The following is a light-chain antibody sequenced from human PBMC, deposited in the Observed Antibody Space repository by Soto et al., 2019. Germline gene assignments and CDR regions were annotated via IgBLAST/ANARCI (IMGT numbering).Light chain of an antibody. V-gene: IGKV4-1*01. Sequence: DIVMTQSPDSLAVSLGERATINCKSSQSVLSSSNNRNYLAWYQQKSGQPPKLLIYWASTRESGVPDRFSGSGSETDFTLTISSLQAEDVAAYYCQHYYSIPWTFGQGTRVEIK. CDR3: QHYYSIPWT. CDR2: WAS. J-gene: IGKJ1*01. CDR1: QSVLSSSNNRNY.